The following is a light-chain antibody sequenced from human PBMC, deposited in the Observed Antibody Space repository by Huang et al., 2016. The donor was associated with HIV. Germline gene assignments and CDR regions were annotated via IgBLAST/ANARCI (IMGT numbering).Light chain of an antibody. CDR3: QQYYTVPRS. J-gene: IGKJ1*01. V-gene: IGKV4-1*01. CDR1: QSVLYSSHNKNY. CDR2: WAS. Sequence: DIVMTQSPDSLAVSLGERATINCKSSQSVLYSSHNKNYLSWDQQKPGPPPKLLIYWASTRESGVPDRFSGSGSGTDFTLTISSLQAEDVAVYYCQQYYTVPRSFGQGTKVEIK.